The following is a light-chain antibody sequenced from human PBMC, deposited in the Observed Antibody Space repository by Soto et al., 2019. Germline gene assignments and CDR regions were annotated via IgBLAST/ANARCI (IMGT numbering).Light chain of an antibody. Sequence: SLHCSDCPPSPPSCKSSQILLYSEGNIYVNWFQQRPGQSPRRLIYQVSNRESGAPDRFSGSGAGTDFTLKICSLEAEDVGVYYCMLATYWLISFGHGTRRE. J-gene: IGKJ5*01. CDR2: QVS. CDR3: MLATYWLIS. V-gene: IGKV2-30*01. CDR1: QILLYSEGNIY.